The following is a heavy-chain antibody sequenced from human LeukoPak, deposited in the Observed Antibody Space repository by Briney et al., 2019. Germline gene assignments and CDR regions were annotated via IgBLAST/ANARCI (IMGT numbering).Heavy chain of an antibody. D-gene: IGHD6-13*01. CDR2: ISYDGSKK. V-gene: IGHV3-30-3*01. CDR3: ARDPSIAAAGSYYFDY. J-gene: IGHJ4*02. Sequence: GGSLRLSCAAYGFTFSSYAMHWVSQAPGKGLEWVAVISYDGSKKYYAVSVKGRFTISRDNSKNTLYLQMNSLRAEDTAVYYCARDPSIAAAGSYYFDYWGQGTLVTVSS. CDR1: GFTFSSYA.